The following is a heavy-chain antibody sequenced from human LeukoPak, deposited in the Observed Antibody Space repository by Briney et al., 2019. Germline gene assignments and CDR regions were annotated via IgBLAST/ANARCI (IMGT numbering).Heavy chain of an antibody. CDR1: GYTFTSYY. V-gene: IGHV1-46*01. CDR2: INPSGGST. CDR3: ARDPSPQYYDILTGSWPYFDY. Sequence: ASVKVSCKASGYTFTSYYMHWVRQAPGQGLEWMGIINPSGGSTSYAQKFQGRVTMTRDMSTSTVYMELSSLRSEDTAVYYCARDPSPQYYDILTGSWPYFDYWGQGTLVTVSS. D-gene: IGHD3-9*01. J-gene: IGHJ4*02.